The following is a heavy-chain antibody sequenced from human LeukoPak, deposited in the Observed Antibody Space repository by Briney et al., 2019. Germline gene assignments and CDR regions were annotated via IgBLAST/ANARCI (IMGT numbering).Heavy chain of an antibody. J-gene: IGHJ4*02. CDR3: ARHLAPIVYYFDY. Sequence: SETLSLTCIVSGGSITGYYWSWVRQPPGKALEWLGYIFYSGTTDHNPSFNTRVTVSVDTSKNQFSLRLTSVTAADTAMYYCARHLAPIVYYFDYWGQGTLVTVSS. D-gene: IGHD3-16*02. CDR1: GGSITGYY. CDR2: IFYSGTT. V-gene: IGHV4-59*08.